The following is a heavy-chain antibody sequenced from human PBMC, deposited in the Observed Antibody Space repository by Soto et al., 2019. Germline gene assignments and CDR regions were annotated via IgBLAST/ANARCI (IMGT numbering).Heavy chain of an antibody. CDR1: GFTVSSNY. D-gene: IGHD3-3*01. Sequence: GGSLRLSCAASGFTVSSNYMSWVRQAPGKGLEWVSVIYSGGSKYYADSVKGRFTISRDNSKNSLYLQMNSLRAEDTAVYYCARVGITIFGVVIIGGDFFDYWGQGTLVTVSS. V-gene: IGHV3-66*01. CDR3: ARVGITIFGVVIIGGDFFDY. CDR2: IYSGGSK. J-gene: IGHJ4*02.